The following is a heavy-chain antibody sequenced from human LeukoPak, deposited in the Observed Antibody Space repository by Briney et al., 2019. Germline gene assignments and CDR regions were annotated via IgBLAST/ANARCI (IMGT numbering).Heavy chain of an antibody. CDR1: GDSISDYY. J-gene: IGHJ4*02. CDR3: ARGCVRYGDVWSGYSDY. Sequence: PSETLSLTCADSGDSISDYYWSWIRQPPGKGLEWIGDINHSGSTNYNPSLKSRVTISVDNSKNQFSLKLSSVTAADTAVYYCARGCVRYGDVWSGYSDYWGQRTLVNVSS. V-gene: IGHV4-34*01. CDR2: INHSGST. D-gene: IGHD3-3*01.